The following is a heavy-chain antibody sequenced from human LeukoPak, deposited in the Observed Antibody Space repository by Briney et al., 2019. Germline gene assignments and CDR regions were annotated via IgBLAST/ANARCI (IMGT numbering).Heavy chain of an antibody. V-gene: IGHV3-11*01. CDR1: GSTFSDYY. CDR2: ISSSGSTI. CDR3: ARYYYDSSGYYYFNY. Sequence: GGSLRLSCAASGSTFSDYYMSWIRQAPGKGLEWVSYISSSGSTIYYADSVKGRFTISRDNAKNSLYLQMNSLRVEDTAVYYCARYYYDSSGYYYFNYWGQGTLVTVSS. D-gene: IGHD3-22*01. J-gene: IGHJ4*02.